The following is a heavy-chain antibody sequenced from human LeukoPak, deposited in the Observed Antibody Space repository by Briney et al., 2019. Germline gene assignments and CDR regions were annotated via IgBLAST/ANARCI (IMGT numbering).Heavy chain of an antibody. CDR3: ARLNEGSSSAFDI. Sequence: GESLKISCKTSGYSFTSYWIGWVRQMPGKGLEWMRIIYPGDSDSRYSPSFQGQVTISADKSITTAYLQWNTLKASDTAMYYCARLNEGSSSAFDIWGQGTMVTVSS. CDR1: GYSFTSYW. V-gene: IGHV5-51*01. D-gene: IGHD6-6*01. J-gene: IGHJ3*02. CDR2: IYPGDSDS.